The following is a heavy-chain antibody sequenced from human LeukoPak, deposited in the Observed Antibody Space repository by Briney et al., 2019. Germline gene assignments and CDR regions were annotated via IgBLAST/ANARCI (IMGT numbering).Heavy chain of an antibody. CDR3: ARDYLGAGTVGATSGY. CDR1: GGSISSSTNY. D-gene: IGHD1-26*01. V-gene: IGHV4-39*02. Sequence: PSETLSLTCTVSGGSISSSTNYWGWIRQPPGKGLEWIGNIYYSGSAYSSLKSRVTMSVDTSRNQFSLNLSSVTAADTAVYYCARDYLGAGTVGATSGYWGQGTLVTVSS. CDR2: IYYSGSA. J-gene: IGHJ4*02.